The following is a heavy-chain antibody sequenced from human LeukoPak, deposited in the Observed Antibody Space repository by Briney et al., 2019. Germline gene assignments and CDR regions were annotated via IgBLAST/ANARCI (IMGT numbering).Heavy chain of an antibody. V-gene: IGHV4-31*03. CDR1: GGSISSGGYY. Sequence: SQTLSLTCTVSGGSISSGGYYWSWIRQHPGQGLEWIGYIYYSGSTYYNPSLKSRVTISVDTSKNQFSLKLSSVTAADTAVYYCARESGDSSGYYDWGQGTLVTVSS. CDR3: ARESGDSSGYYD. J-gene: IGHJ4*02. CDR2: IYYSGST. D-gene: IGHD3-22*01.